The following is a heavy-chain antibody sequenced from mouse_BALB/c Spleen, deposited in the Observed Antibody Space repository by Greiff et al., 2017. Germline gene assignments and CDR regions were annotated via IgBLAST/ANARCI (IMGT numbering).Heavy chain of an antibody. J-gene: IGHJ4*01. Sequence: VQLQQSGAELVRSGASVKLSCTASGFNIKDYYMHWVKQRPEQGLEWIGWIDPENGDTEYAPKFQGKATMTADTSSNTAYLQLSSLTSEDTAVYYCLYDGYYYAMDYWGQGTSVTVSS. CDR1: GFNIKDYY. CDR2: IDPENGDT. CDR3: LYDGYYYAMDY. D-gene: IGHD2-3*01. V-gene: IGHV14-4*02.